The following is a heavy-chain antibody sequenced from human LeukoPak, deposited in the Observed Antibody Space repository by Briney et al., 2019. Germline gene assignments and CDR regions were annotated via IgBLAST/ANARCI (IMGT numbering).Heavy chain of an antibody. Sequence: PGGSLRLSCAASGFTFSSYSMSWVRQAPGKGLEWVSYISSSSSTIYYGDSVKGRFTISRDNAKNSLFLQMNSLRAEDTAVYYCARDIGGRGWFDPWGQGTLVTVSS. V-gene: IGHV3-48*01. J-gene: IGHJ5*02. CDR3: ARDIGGRGWFDP. CDR1: GFTFSSYS. CDR2: ISSSSSTI. D-gene: IGHD3-10*01.